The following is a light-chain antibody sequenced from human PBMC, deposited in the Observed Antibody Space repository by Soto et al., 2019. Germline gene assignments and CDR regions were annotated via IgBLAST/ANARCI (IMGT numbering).Light chain of an antibody. J-gene: IGLJ3*02. CDR2: EVT. V-gene: IGLV2-14*01. CDR3: CSYTSSSTGV. Sequence: QSALTQSASVSGSPGQSITISCTGTSSDVGGYNYVSWYQQHPGKAPKLIIYEVTHRPSGVSNRFAGSRSGNTASLTISGLQAEDEADYYCCSYTSSSTGVFGGGTKLTVL. CDR1: SSDVGGYNY.